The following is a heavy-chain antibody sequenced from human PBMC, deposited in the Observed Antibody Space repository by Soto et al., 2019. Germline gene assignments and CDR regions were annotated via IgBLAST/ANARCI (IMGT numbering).Heavy chain of an antibody. Sequence: QVQLVQSGAEVKKPGASVKVSCKASGYTFTSYYMHWVRQAPGQGLEWMGIINPSGGSTSYAQKFQGRGTMTRDTSTSTVYMELSSLRSEDTAVYYCARARSIAARRGHNYYYYGMDVWGQGTTVTVSS. CDR3: ARARSIAARRGHNYYYYGMDV. D-gene: IGHD6-6*01. J-gene: IGHJ6*02. CDR2: INPSGGST. CDR1: GYTFTSYY. V-gene: IGHV1-46*01.